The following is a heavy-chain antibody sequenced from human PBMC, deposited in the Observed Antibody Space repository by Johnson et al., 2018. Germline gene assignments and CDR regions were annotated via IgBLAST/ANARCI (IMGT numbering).Heavy chain of an antibody. CDR3: AKHYATYYYYYHMDV. CDR1: GFTFSSYA. Sequence: VQLVESGGGLVQXGGSXRLXCAASGFTFSSYAMSWVRQPPGKGLEWVSATSGSGGSTNYADSVKGRFTISRDSSKNTLYLQMNSLRAEDTAVYFCAKHYATYYYYYHMDVWGKGTTVTVSS. D-gene: IGHD3-16*01. CDR2: TSGSGGST. V-gene: IGHV3-23*04. J-gene: IGHJ6*03.